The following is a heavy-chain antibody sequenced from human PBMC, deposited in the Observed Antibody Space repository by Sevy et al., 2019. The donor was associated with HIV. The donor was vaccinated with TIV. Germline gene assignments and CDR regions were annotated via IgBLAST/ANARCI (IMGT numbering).Heavy chain of an antibody. CDR2: IIPIFGTA. V-gene: IGHV1-69*13. J-gene: IGHJ6*02. CDR3: ARGGSSSSFYYYGMDV. Sequence: ASVKVSCKASGGTFSSYAISWVRQAPGQGLEWMGGIIPIFGTANCAQKFQGRVTITADESTSTAYMELSSLRSEDTAVYYCARGGSSSSFYYYGMDVWGQGTTVTVSS. CDR1: GGTFSSYA. D-gene: IGHD6-6*01.